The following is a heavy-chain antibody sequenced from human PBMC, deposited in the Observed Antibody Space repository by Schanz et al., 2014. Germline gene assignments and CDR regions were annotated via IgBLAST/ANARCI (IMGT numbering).Heavy chain of an antibody. CDR2: ISGDHRNT. J-gene: IGHJ4*02. CDR1: GFSLDIFA. Sequence: EVHLLESGGGLVEPGGSLRLSCATSGFSLDIFAVSWVRQAPGKGLEWLSSISGDHRNTFYADSVKGRFTISRDNSRSTMYLQMNSLRAEDTAVYFCAKSQGSSFDSWGQGTLVSVSS. D-gene: IGHD6-13*01. V-gene: IGHV3-23*01. CDR3: AKSQGSSFDS.